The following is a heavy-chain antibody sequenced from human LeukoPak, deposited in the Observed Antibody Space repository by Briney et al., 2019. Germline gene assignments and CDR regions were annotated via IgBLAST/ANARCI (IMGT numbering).Heavy chain of an antibody. CDR1: GVSISRSY. D-gene: IGHD5-24*01. CDR3: ARLPEGGYATSLGWIGP. V-gene: IGHV4-59*08. CDR2: ISYTGVS. Sequence: SETLSLTCSVSGVSISRSYWIWIRQTPGKGLEWIGYISYTGVSSYNPSLKSRVTISVDTFKNQFSLNVSSVTAADTAVYYRARLPEGGYATSLGWIGPWGQGTRVTVSS. J-gene: IGHJ5*02.